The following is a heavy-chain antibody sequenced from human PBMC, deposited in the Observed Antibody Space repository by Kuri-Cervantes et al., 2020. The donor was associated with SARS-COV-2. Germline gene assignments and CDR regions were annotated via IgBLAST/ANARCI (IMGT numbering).Heavy chain of an antibody. V-gene: IGHV3-23*01. D-gene: IGHD3-9*01. CDR1: GFTFSSYA. CDR3: AYGTYYDILTGYLDLDY. J-gene: IGHJ4*02. CDR2: ISGSGGST. Sequence: GESLKISCAASGFTFSSYAMSWVRQAPGKGLEWVSAISGSGGSTYYADSVKGRFTISRDNSKNTLYLQMNSLRAEDTAVYYCAYGTYYDILTGYLDLDYWGQGTLVTVSS.